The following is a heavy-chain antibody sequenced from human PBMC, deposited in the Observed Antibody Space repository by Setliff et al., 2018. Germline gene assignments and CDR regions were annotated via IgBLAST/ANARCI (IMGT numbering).Heavy chain of an antibody. CDR2: IIYDGSNK. D-gene: IGHD6-13*01. V-gene: IGHV3-30*01. J-gene: IGHJ6*03. Sequence: GSLRLSCAASGFNSGFYHRGLGRQAPGKGLEWVAIIIYDGSNKFYADSVRGRFTISRDISKNTLYVQMNSLRPEDTAVYYCARSRYTSRWYEMSAMDVWGKGTTVTVSS. CDR3: ARSRYTSRWYEMSAMDV. CDR1: GFNSGFYH.